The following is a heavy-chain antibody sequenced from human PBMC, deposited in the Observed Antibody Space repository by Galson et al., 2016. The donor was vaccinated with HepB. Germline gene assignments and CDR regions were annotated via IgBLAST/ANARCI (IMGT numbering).Heavy chain of an antibody. V-gene: IGHV1-18*01. Sequence: SVKVSCKASDYTFTSYGLNWVRQAPGQGLEWMGWISGYNGITIYAQKFQGRVTMTTDTSTSTAYMELRSLRSDDTAVYYCARVGPGGYLGNWGQGTLVTVSS. CDR3: ARVGPGGYLGN. J-gene: IGHJ4*02. CDR1: DYTFTSYG. CDR2: ISGYNGIT. D-gene: IGHD2-21*02.